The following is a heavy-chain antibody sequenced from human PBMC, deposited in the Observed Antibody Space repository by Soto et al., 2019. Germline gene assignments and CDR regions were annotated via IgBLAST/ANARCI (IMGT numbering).Heavy chain of an antibody. D-gene: IGHD2-8*01. CDR2: ISHDGKDK. J-gene: IGHJ4*02. V-gene: IGHV3-30*04. Sequence: QVQLVESGGGVVQPGRSLRLSCAASGITFSSYAMHWVRQAPGKGLEWVAVISHDGKDKYHADSVKGGFTISRDNSKTTLYLQMDSLKPEDTAVYYCARDVYFSADYYFDYWGQGTLVTVSS. CDR3: ARDVYFSADYYFDY. CDR1: GITFSSYA.